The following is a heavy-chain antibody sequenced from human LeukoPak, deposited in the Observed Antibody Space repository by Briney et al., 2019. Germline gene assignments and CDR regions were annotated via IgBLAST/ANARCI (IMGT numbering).Heavy chain of an antibody. CDR2: IKQDGSEK. J-gene: IGHJ4*02. Sequence: GGSLRLSCAASGFTFSNYWMSWVRQAPGKGLEWVAKIKQDGSEKYYGDPVKRRFTITRDNAKNSLFLKMSSLRAEETVVYYCMRVDGRLGGVEDYWGQGTLVTVSS. D-gene: IGHD3-16*01. CDR1: GFTFSNYW. CDR3: MRVDGRLGGVEDY. V-gene: IGHV3-7*01.